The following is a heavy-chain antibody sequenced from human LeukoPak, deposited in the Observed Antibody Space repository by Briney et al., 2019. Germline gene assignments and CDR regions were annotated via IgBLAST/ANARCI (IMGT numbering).Heavy chain of an antibody. V-gene: IGHV3-30*04. CDR3: ARDRHNSSWYGGNFDY. CDR2: ISYDGSNK. J-gene: IGHJ4*02. Sequence: GGSLRLSCAASGFTFSSYAMHWVRQAPGKGLEWVAVISYDGSNKYYADSVKGRFTISRDNSKNTLYLQMNSLRSEDTAVYYCARDRHNSSWYGGNFDYWGQGTLVTVSS. CDR1: GFTFSSYA. D-gene: IGHD6-13*01.